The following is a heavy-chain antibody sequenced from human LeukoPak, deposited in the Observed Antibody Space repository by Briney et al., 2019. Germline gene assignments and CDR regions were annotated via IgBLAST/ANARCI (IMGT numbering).Heavy chain of an antibody. Sequence: GASVKVSCKASGYTFTSYYMHWVRQAPGQGLEWMGIINPSGGSTSYAQKFQGRVTMTRDMSTSTVYMELSSLRSEDTAVYYCATPTYADAFDIWGQGTMVTVSS. V-gene: IGHV1-46*01. CDR3: ATPTYADAFDI. D-gene: IGHD2/OR15-2a*01. J-gene: IGHJ3*02. CDR2: INPSGGST. CDR1: GYTFTSYY.